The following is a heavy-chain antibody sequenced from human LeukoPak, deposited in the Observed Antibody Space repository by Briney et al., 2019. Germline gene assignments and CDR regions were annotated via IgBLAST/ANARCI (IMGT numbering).Heavy chain of an antibody. J-gene: IGHJ4*02. D-gene: IGHD5-24*01. CDR3: ASLGSREAYKGGDF. CDR1: GFTFSMYR. Sequence: GGSLRLSCVASGFTFSMYRMHWVRQAPGKGLKWVSCINSGVTTYADSVKGRFTVSRDNAKNTLYLQMNGLRVEDTAIYYCASLGSREAYKGGDFWGQGTLVTVSS. V-gene: IGHV3-74*01. CDR2: INSGVT.